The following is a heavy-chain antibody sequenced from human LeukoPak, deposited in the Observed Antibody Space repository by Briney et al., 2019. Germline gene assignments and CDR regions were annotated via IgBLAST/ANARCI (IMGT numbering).Heavy chain of an antibody. D-gene: IGHD3-22*01. J-gene: IGHJ6*02. V-gene: IGHV3-30*18. CDR3: ANVRSRWLYYYYGMDV. CDR2: ISYDGSNK. CDR1: GFTFSSYG. Sequence: GRSLRLSCAASGFTFSSYGMHWVRQAPGKGLEWVAVISYDGSNKYYADSVKGRFTISRDNSKNTLYLQMNSLRAEDTAVYYCANVRSRWLYYYYGMDVWGQGTTVTVSS.